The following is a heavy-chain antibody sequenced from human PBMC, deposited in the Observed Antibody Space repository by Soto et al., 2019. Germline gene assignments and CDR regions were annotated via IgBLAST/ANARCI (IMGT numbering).Heavy chain of an antibody. Sequence: QLQLQESGPGLVKPSETLSLTCTVSGGSISSSSYYWGWIRQPPGKGLEWIGSIYYSGSTYYNPSLKSRVTISVDTSKNQFSLKLSSVTAADTAVYYCARHSQTAQWELLLSWFDPWGQGTLVTVSS. J-gene: IGHJ5*02. CDR1: GGSISSSSYY. D-gene: IGHD1-26*01. V-gene: IGHV4-39*01. CDR2: IYYSGST. CDR3: ARHSQTAQWELLLSWFDP.